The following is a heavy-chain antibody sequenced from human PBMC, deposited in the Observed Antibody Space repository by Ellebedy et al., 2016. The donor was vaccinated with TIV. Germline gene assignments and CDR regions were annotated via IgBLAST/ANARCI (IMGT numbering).Heavy chain of an antibody. V-gene: IGHV3-23*01. CDR1: GFTFSSYT. CDR2: ISGSGGST. CDR3: AKEASEDYIWGSYRYRDHFDY. D-gene: IGHD3-16*02. Sequence: GESLKISCAASGFTFSSYTMSWVRKAPGKGLEWVSAISGSGGSTYYADSVKGRFTISRDNSKNTLYLQMNSLRAEDTAVYYCAKEASEDYIWGSYRYRDHFDYWGQGTLVTVSS. J-gene: IGHJ4*02.